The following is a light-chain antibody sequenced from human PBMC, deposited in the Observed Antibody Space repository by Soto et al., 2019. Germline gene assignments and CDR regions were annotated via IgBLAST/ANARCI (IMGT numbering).Light chain of an antibody. CDR3: QQYGTSPTLT. Sequence: EIVLTQSPGTLSLSPGERATLSCRASQNVSSSYLAWYQHKPGQAPRLLIYGASSRATGIPDRFSGSGSGTDFTLTISRLEPEDFAVYYCQQYGTSPTLTFGGGTKVEIK. CDR1: QNVSSSY. CDR2: GAS. J-gene: IGKJ4*01. V-gene: IGKV3-20*01.